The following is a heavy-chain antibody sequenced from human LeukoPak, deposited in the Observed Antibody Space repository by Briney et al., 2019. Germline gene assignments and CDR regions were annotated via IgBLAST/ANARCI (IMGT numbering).Heavy chain of an antibody. J-gene: IGHJ4*02. CDR2: IYHSGST. Sequence: KSSETLSLTCAVSGGSISSGGYSWSWIRQPPGKGLEWIGYIYHSGSTYYNPSLKSRVTISVDRSKNQFSLKLSSVTAADTAVYYCARGEGSLVDYWGQGTLVTVSS. CDR3: ARGEGSLVDY. CDR1: GGSISSGGYS. D-gene: IGHD2-21*01. V-gene: IGHV4-30-2*01.